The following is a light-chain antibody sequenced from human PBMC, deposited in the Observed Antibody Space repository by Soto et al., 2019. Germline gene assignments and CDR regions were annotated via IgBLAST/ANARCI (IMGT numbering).Light chain of an antibody. Sequence: DIQMTQYPSSVSASVGDRVSITCRASQGISNWLAWYQQKPGRAPKLLIYTGSSLQSGVPSRISGTGSGTDFTLTISSLQPEDVATYYCPQANSFPLTFGGGTKVELK. CDR2: TGS. CDR1: QGISNW. CDR3: PQANSFPLT. J-gene: IGKJ4*01. V-gene: IGKV1-12*01.